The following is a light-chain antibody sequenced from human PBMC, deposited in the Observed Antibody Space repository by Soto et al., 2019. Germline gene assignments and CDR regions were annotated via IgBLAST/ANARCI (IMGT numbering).Light chain of an antibody. J-gene: IGKJ1*01. CDR1: QSVNSD. CDR2: GAS. Sequence: EIVMTQSPATLSASPGARATLSCRASQSVNSDLAWYQQKPGQAPRLLIFGASTRATGIPARFSGSGSATEFTLTISSLQSEDFAVYYCQQYYNWPWTFGHGTKVGVK. V-gene: IGKV3-15*01. CDR3: QQYYNWPWT.